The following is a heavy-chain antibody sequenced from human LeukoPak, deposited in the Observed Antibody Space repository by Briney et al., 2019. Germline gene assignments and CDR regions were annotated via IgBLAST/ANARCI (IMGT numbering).Heavy chain of an antibody. CDR3: ASGSITGTTGDNNWFDP. CDR1: GGSISSYY. CDR2: IYYSGST. J-gene: IGHJ5*02. Sequence: SETLSLTCTVSGGSISSYYWGWIRQPPGKGLEWIGSIYYSGSTYYNPSLKSRVTISVDTSKNQFSLKLSSVTAADTAVYYCASGSITGTTGDNNWFDPWGQGTLVTVSS. D-gene: IGHD1-20*01. V-gene: IGHV4-39*01.